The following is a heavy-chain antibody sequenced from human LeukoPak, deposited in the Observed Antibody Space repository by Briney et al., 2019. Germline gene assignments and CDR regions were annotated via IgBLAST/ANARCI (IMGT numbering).Heavy chain of an antibody. Sequence: GGSLRLSCAASGFTFSSYAMHWVRQAPGKGLEWVAVISYDGSNKYYADSVRGRFTISRDNAKNSLFLQMNTLRAEDTAVYYCARDVVGYYDSSGYYLSAFDIWGQGTMVTVSS. CDR1: GFTFSSYA. CDR3: ARDVVGYYDSSGYYLSAFDI. V-gene: IGHV3-30*04. D-gene: IGHD3-22*01. CDR2: ISYDGSNK. J-gene: IGHJ3*02.